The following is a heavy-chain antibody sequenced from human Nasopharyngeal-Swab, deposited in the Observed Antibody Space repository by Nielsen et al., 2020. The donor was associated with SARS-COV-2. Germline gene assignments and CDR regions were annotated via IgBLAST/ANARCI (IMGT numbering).Heavy chain of an antibody. Sequence: ASVKVSCKASGYTFTSYGISWVRQAPGQGLEWMGWISAYNGNTNYAQKLQGRVTMTTDTSTSTAYMELRSLRSDDTAVYYCARNRFGELSRVGEGFYYYYYMDVWGKGTTVSVSS. J-gene: IGHJ6*03. CDR1: GYTFTSYG. V-gene: IGHV1-18*01. D-gene: IGHD3-10*01. CDR3: ARNRFGELSRVGEGFYYYYYMDV. CDR2: ISAYNGNT.